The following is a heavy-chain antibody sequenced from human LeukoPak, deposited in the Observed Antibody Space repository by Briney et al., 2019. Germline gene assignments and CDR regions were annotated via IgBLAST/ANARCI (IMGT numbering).Heavy chain of an antibody. CDR2: LRRDGSDK. D-gene: IGHD5-18*01. Sequence: GGSLRLSSAASGFTFSNYGMHWVRQAPGKGLEWVAFLRRDGSDKYYADSVKGRFTISRDNSKNTVHLQMNSLRPEDTAVYYCAKDHSQNFDYWGQGTLVTVSS. V-gene: IGHV3-30*02. CDR1: GFTFSNYG. CDR3: AKDHSQNFDY. J-gene: IGHJ4*02.